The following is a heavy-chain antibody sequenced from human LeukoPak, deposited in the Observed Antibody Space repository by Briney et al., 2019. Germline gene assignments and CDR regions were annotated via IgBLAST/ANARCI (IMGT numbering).Heavy chain of an antibody. J-gene: IGHJ1*01. Sequence: PGGSLRLSCAASGFIFRTYAMSWVRQAPGKGLEWVSTISGSGGSTYYADSVKGRFTISRDNSKNTLYLQMSSLRAEDTAVYYCAGSMYYSDSSGHYYGCFHHWGQGTLVTDSS. CDR3: AGSMYYSDSSGHYYGCFHH. CDR1: GFIFRTYA. V-gene: IGHV3-23*01. CDR2: ISGSGGST. D-gene: IGHD3-22*01.